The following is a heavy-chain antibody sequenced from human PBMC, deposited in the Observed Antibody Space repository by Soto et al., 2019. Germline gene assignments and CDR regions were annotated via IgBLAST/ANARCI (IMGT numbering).Heavy chain of an antibody. CDR3: ARDGVAAAGTNEYFQH. CDR1: GGSLSSYY. D-gene: IGHD6-13*01. CDR2: IYYSGST. V-gene: IGHV4-59*01. J-gene: IGHJ1*01. Sequence: SDTLSLTCTVSGGSLSSYYWSWIRQPPGKGLEWIGYIYYSGSTNYNPSLKSRVTISVDTSKNQFSLKLSSVTAADTAVYYCARDGVAAAGTNEYFQHWGQGTLVTAPQ.